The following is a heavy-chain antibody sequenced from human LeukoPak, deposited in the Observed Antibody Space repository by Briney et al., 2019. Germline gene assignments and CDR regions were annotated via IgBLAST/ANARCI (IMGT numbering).Heavy chain of an antibody. CDR3: ARDVDTSSHSSQLDP. V-gene: IGHV3-33*01. CDR1: GFTFSTFG. Sequence: GGSLRLSCATAGFTFSTFGIHWVRQTPGKGLEWAAAIQSDGSKQYYGDSVKGRFTISRDSSKNTVYLQMNSLRDEDTAVYCARDVDTSSHSSQLDPWGPGTLVTVSS. J-gene: IGHJ5*02. D-gene: IGHD5-18*01. CDR2: IQSDGSKQ.